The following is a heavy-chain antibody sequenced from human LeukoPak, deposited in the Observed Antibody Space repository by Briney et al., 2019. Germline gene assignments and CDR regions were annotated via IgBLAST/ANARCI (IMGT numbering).Heavy chain of an antibody. J-gene: IGHJ4*02. V-gene: IGHV3-73*01. Sequence: GGSLRLSCAASGFTFSGSAMHWVRQAFGKGLGWVGRIRSKANSYATAYAASVKGRFTISRDDSKNTAYLQMNSLKTEDTAVYYCTRPLWGYSGYDSTQQDYWGQGTLVTVSS. CDR2: IRSKANSYAT. CDR3: TRPLWGYSGYDSTQQDY. D-gene: IGHD5-12*01. CDR1: GFTFSGSA.